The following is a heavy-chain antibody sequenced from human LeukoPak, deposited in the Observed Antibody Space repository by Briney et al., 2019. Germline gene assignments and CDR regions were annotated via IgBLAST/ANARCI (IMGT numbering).Heavy chain of an antibody. V-gene: IGHV1-46*01. Sequence: VASVKVSCKASGYTFTSYYMHWVRQAPGQGLEWMGIINHSGGSTSYAQKFQSRVTMTWDTSTSTVYMELSSLRSEDTAVYYCARDQRAHYGGNSELHYWGQGTLVTVSS. J-gene: IGHJ4*02. D-gene: IGHD4-23*01. CDR2: INHSGGST. CDR1: GYTFTSYY. CDR3: ARDQRAHYGGNSELHY.